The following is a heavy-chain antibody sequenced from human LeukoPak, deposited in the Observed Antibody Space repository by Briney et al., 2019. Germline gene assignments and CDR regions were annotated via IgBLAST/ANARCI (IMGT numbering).Heavy chain of an antibody. D-gene: IGHD2-2*01. CDR2: IYIGGTT. V-gene: IGHV4-38-2*02. CDR1: GYSISSGYH. CDR3: ARSGDKGYCSTTSCYGFDY. Sequence: SETLSLTCTVSGYSISSGYHWDWIRQPPGKGLEWIGSIYIGGTTFHNPSLKSRVTISLDTSKNQFSLGLSSVTAADTAVYHCARSGDKGYCSTTSCYGFDYWGQGILVTVSS. J-gene: IGHJ4*02.